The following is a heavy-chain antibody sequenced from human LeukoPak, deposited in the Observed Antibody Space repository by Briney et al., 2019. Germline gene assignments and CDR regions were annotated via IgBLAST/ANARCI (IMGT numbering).Heavy chain of an antibody. J-gene: IGHJ4*02. Sequence: PSQTLSLTCTVSGGSISSGDYYWSWIRQPPGKGLEWIGYIYYSGSTYYNPSLKSRVTISVDTSKNQFSLKLSSVTAADTAVYYCARAAEPNSGIGDYWGQGTLVTVSS. CDR3: ARAAEPNSGIGDY. CDR2: IYYSGST. CDR1: GGSISSGDYY. D-gene: IGHD1-14*01. V-gene: IGHV4-30-4*01.